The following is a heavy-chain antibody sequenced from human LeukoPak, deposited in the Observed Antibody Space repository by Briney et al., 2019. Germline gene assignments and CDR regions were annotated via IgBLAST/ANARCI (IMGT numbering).Heavy chain of an antibody. CDR3: AREYCSSTSCPTFQH. J-gene: IGHJ1*01. CDR2: INHSGST. V-gene: IGHV4-34*01. Sequence: SETLSLTCAVYGGSLSGYYWSWIRQPPGKGLEWIGEINHSGSTNYNPSLKSRVTISVDTSKNQFSLKLSSVTAADTAVYYCAREYCSSTSCPTFQHWGQGTLVTVSS. D-gene: IGHD2-2*01. CDR1: GGSLSGYY.